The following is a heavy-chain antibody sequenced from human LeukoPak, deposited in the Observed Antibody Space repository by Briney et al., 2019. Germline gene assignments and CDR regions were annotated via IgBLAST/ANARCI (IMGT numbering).Heavy chain of an antibody. CDR3: ARGPYYHDSPHLNFDY. D-gene: IGHD3-22*01. J-gene: IGHJ4*02. Sequence: GASVKVSCKTSGYIFTCYYMHWVRRAPGQGLEWMGWINSKSGGTNYAQKFQGRVTMTRDTSIGTAYMELSRLRSDDTAVYYCARGPYYHDSPHLNFDYWGQGSLVTVSS. V-gene: IGHV1-2*02. CDR1: GYIFTCYY. CDR2: INSKSGGT.